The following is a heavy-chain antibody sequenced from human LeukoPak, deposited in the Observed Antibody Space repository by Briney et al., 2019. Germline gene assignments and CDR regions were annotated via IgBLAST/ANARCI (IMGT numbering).Heavy chain of an antibody. V-gene: IGHV4-39*01. CDR1: GGSISSSNYY. Sequence: ASETLSLTCTVSGGSISSSNYYWGWIRQPPGKGLEWIGNIYYSGSTYYKPSLKTRVTISVDTSKNLFSLKLTSVTAADTAVYYCARHASVDGNWPRPLDYWGQGSLVTVSS. CDR2: IYYSGST. D-gene: IGHD6-19*01. CDR3: ARHASVDGNWPRPLDY. J-gene: IGHJ4*02.